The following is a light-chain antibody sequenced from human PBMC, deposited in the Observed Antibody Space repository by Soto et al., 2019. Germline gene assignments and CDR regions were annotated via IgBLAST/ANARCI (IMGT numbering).Light chain of an antibody. CDR3: QQSYSTWWT. Sequence: SQMTQSPSSLSASVGDRVTITGRASQSISSYLNWYQQKPGRAPKLLIYAASSLQSGVPSRFSGSGSGTDFTLTISSLQPEDFATYYCQQSYSTWWTFGQGTKVDIK. CDR2: AAS. CDR1: QSISSY. J-gene: IGKJ1*01. V-gene: IGKV1-39*01.